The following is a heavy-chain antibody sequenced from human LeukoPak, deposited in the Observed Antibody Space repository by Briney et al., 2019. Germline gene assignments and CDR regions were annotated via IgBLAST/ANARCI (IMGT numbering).Heavy chain of an antibody. CDR1: GASFRDNY. D-gene: IGHD3-9*01. V-gene: IGHV4-34*01. J-gene: IGHJ6*02. Sequence: SETLSLTCAVFGASFRDNYWEWNRQPPGGGLEWVGEIKKSGSTDYNPYIKSRVTISVDTSKKQFSLNLSSVTAADTAVYYCAKAGLRFFDWSQNYYYAMDVWGQGTTVTVSS. CDR2: IKKSGST. CDR3: AKAGLRFFDWSQNYYYAMDV.